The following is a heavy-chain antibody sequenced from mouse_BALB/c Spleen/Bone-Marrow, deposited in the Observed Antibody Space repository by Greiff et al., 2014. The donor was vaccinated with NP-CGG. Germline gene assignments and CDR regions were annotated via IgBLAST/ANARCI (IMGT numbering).Heavy chain of an antibody. CDR1: GYSFTGYN. CDR2: IDPSYGGI. J-gene: IGHJ3*01. Sequence: EVQLQQSGPELEKPGASVKISCKASGYSFTGYNMNWVKQNNGKSLEWIGNIDPSYGGISYNQKFKGKATLTVGKSSNTAYMQLKSLTSEDSAVYYCAISIEYRPLDYWGQGTLVTVSA. CDR3: AISIEYRPLDY. V-gene: IGHV1-39*01. D-gene: IGHD2-14*01.